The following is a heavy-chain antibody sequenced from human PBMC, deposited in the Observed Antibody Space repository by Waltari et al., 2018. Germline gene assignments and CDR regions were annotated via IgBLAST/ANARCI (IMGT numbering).Heavy chain of an antibody. V-gene: IGHV6-1*01. J-gene: IGHJ2*01. CDR3: ARDSALRGYWYFDL. CDR1: GDPFSTHRAA. Sequence: QVQLQQSGSGLVKPSQTLPLPCVISGDPFSTHRAAWNWIRQSPSRGLEWLGRTYYKSKWYTDYAESVRSRITIDADTSRNQFSLHLKSVTPEDTAVYFCARDSALRGYWYFDLWGRGTQVTVSS. CDR2: TYYKSKWYT.